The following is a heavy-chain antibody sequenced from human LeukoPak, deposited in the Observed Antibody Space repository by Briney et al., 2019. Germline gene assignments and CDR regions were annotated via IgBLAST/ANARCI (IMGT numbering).Heavy chain of an antibody. CDR2: IIPIFGTA. J-gene: IGHJ6*03. D-gene: IGHD2-2*01. V-gene: IGHV1-69*05. CDR1: GGTFSSYA. CDR3: AREGGGYASPPYYYYMDV. Sequence: RASVKVSCKASGGTFSSYAISWVRQAPGQGLEWMGGIIPIFGTANYAQKFQGRVTITTDESTSTAYMELSSLRSEDTAVYYCAREGGGYASPPYYYYMDVWGKGTTVTVSS.